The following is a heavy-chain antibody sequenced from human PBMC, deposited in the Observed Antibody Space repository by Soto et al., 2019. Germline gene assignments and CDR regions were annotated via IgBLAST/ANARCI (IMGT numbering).Heavy chain of an antibody. J-gene: IGHJ4*02. CDR2: MNPNSGNT. D-gene: IGHD3-3*01. V-gene: IGHV1-8*01. CDR3: AGGLGYDSWSGPNVDY. Sequence: ASVKVSCKASGYTFTSYDINWVRQATGQGLEWMGWMNPNSGNTGYAQKFQGRVTMTRNTSISPASMELSSLRSEDTAVYYCAGGLGYDSWSGPNVDYWGQGTLVTVSS. CDR1: GYTFTSYD.